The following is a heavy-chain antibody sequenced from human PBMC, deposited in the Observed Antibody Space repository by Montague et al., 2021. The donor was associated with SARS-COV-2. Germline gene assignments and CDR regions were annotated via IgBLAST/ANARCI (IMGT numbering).Heavy chain of an antibody. V-gene: IGHV4-34*01. D-gene: IGHD5-18*01. CDR3: ARGGGYSYGALDY. CDR1: GGSFSGYY. CDR2: INHSGST. J-gene: IGHJ4*02. Sequence: SETLSLTCAVYGGSFSGYYWTWIRQAPGKGLEWIGEINHSGSTNYNPSLKSRVTISVDTSKKQFSLRLNSVTAADTAVYYCARGGGYSYGALDYWGQGTLVTVSS.